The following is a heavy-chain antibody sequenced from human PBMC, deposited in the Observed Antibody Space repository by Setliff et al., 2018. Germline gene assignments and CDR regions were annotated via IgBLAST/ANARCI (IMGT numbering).Heavy chain of an antibody. CDR1: GFSFSRYE. D-gene: IGHD1-1*01. CDR2: THIDGITV. V-gene: IGHV3-48*03. CDR3: ARDGHNVYYFDY. J-gene: IGHJ4*02. Sequence: PGGSLRLSCAASGFSFSRYEMIWVRQAPGKGLEWVSKTHIDGITVYSDSVKGRSIIYRDNARNSLHLQMNSLRAEDTAVYYCARDGHNVYYFDYWGLGTLVTVSS.